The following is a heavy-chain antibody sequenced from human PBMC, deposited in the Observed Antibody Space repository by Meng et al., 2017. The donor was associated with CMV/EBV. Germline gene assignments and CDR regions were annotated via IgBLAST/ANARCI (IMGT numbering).Heavy chain of an antibody. V-gene: IGHV4-61*01. J-gene: IGHJ4*02. Sequence: GSLRLSCTVSGGSVSSGSYYWSWSRQPPGKGLEWIGYIYYSGSTNYNPSLKSRVTISVDTSKNQFSLKLSSVTAADTAVYYCARGQRFRSFDYWGQGTLVTVSS. CDR1: GGSVSSGSYY. D-gene: IGHD5-24*01. CDR3: ARGQRFRSFDY. CDR2: IYYSGST.